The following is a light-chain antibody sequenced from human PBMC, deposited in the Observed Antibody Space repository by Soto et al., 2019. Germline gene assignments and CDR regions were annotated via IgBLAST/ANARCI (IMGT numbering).Light chain of an antibody. Sequence: VLTQSPASLSVSTGETATLSCRTSQGLNRNLAWYQQKLGQAPRVLIYGASTRATGIPARFSGSGSGTEFTLTISSLQPDDFATYYCQHYNIYSEAFCQGSKVDIK. CDR3: QHYNIYSEA. CDR2: GAS. CDR1: QGLNRN. V-gene: IGKV3-15*01. J-gene: IGKJ1*01.